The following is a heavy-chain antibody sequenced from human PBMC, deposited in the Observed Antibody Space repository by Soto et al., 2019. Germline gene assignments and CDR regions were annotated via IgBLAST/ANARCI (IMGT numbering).Heavy chain of an antibody. CDR2: ISYDGSNK. Sequence: PGGSLRLSCAASGFTFSSYAMHWVRQAPGKGLEWVAVISYDGSNKYYADSVKGRFTISRDNSKNTLYLQMNSLRAEDTAVYYCAREITTVTTTGQLYYYYGMDVWGQGTTVTVSS. D-gene: IGHD4-4*01. J-gene: IGHJ6*02. CDR1: GFTFSSYA. V-gene: IGHV3-30-3*01. CDR3: AREITTVTTTGQLYYYYGMDV.